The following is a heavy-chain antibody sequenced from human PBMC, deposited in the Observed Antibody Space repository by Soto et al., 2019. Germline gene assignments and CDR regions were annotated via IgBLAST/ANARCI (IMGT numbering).Heavy chain of an antibody. V-gene: IGHV1-3*01. J-gene: IGHJ4*02. CDR2: INVGNGNP. D-gene: IGHD2-21*01. CDR3: XXXXXXXXXLDS. Sequence: QVQFVQSGAEVKKPGASVKVSCKTPGYTFTRYNIHWVXXAXXXRLEWMGWINVGNGNPRYTQKFQGRLTLTRDTXXXXXXXXXXXXXXXXXXXXXXXXXXXXXXXLDSWGQGTLVTVSS. CDR1: GYTFTRYN.